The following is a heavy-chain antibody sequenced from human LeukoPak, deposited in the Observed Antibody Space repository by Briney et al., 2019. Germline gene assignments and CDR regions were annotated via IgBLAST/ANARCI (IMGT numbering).Heavy chain of an antibody. J-gene: IGHJ4*02. V-gene: IGHV3-11*01. CDR1: GFTFSDYY. CDR3: ARVPLNYYGSGSYYNGYFDY. Sequence: GGSLRLSCAASGFTFSDYYMSWIRQAPGKGLEWVSYISSSGSTIYYADSVKGRFTISRDNAKNSLYLQMNSLRAEDTAVYYCARVPLNYYGSGSYYNGYFDYWGQGTLVTVSS. D-gene: IGHD3-10*01. CDR2: ISSSGSTI.